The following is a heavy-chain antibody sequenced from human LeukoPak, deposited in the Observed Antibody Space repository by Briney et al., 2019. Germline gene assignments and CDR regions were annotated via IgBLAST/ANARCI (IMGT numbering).Heavy chain of an antibody. J-gene: IGHJ3*02. CDR3: ARVGLHDSSGPDAFDI. V-gene: IGHV4-4*07. Sequence: SETLSLTCTVSGNSFGDYYWSWIRQPAGKGLEWIGRIYTSGSTTYNPSLKSRVTMSVDTSKSQFSLKLSSVTAADTAVYYCARVGLHDSSGPDAFDIWGQGTMVTVSS. D-gene: IGHD3-22*01. CDR2: IYTSGST. CDR1: GNSFGDYY.